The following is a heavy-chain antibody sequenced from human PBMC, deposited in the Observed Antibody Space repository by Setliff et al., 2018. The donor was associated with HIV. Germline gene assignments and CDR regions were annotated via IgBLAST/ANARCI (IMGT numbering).Heavy chain of an antibody. J-gene: IGHJ5*02. CDR1: GDSISSYY. CDR2: IYHTGIT. V-gene: IGHV4-59*12. Sequence: SETLSLTCTVSGDSISSYYWSWIRQPPGKGLEWIGYIYHTGITKYNPSLKSRATTSVDTSKNQFSLKLNTVTAADTAVYYCARGRGSYNFWSGLARGDNWFDPWGQGTLVTVSS. CDR3: ARGRGSYNFWSGLARGDNWFDP. D-gene: IGHD3-3*01.